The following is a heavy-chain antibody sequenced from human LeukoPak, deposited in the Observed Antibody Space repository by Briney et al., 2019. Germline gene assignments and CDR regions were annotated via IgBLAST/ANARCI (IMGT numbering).Heavy chain of an antibody. D-gene: IGHD1-26*01. CDR2: INAGNGNT. CDR3: ARARRGSPTVY. V-gene: IGHV1-3*01. CDR1: GYTFTSYA. J-gene: IGHJ4*02. Sequence: GASVKVSCKASGYTFTSYAMHWVRQAPGQRLEWMGWINAGNGNTNYAQKLQGRVTMATDTSTSTAYMELRSLRSDDTAVYYCARARRGSPTVYWGQGTLVTVSS.